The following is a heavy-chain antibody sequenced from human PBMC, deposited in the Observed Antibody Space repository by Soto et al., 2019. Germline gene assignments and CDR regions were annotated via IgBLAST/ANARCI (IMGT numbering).Heavy chain of an antibody. CDR1: GFTFRNNV. J-gene: IGHJ4*02. V-gene: IGHV3-23*01. CDR2: ITGSGRDT. Sequence: PGGSLRLSCAASGFTFRNNVLSWVRQAAGKGLDWVSGITGSGRDTYYADSVKGRFTISRDNSKNMVFLQMNSLRAEDTALYYCAKNGLDNSPSAIDSWGPGTLVTSPQ. D-gene: IGHD2-8*01. CDR3: AKNGLDNSPSAIDS.